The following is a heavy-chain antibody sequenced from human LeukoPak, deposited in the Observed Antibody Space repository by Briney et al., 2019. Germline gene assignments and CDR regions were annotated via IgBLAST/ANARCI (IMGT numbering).Heavy chain of an antibody. Sequence: PSVTLSLTCAVYGWSFSGYYWGWMPQPPGKGRVGIVELNLSVCTNYKPSLKNQVTISVGTSTNQFSLKLSSVTAADTAVYYCARGSRGYSGYQGRAEHYYGMDVWGQGPTVTAS. V-gene: IGHV4-34*01. CDR2: LNLSVCT. J-gene: IGHJ6*02. CDR1: GWSFSGYY. CDR3: ARGSRGYSGYQGRAEHYYGMDV. D-gene: IGHD5-12*01.